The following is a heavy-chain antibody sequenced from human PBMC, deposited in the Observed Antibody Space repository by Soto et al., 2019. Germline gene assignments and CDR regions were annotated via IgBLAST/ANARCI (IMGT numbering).Heavy chain of an antibody. V-gene: IGHV4-38-2*01. J-gene: IGHJ4*02. D-gene: IGHD5-18*01. Sequence: SETLSLTCAVSGYSISSGYYWGWPRQPPGKGLEWIGSIYHGGSTYYNPSLNSRVTLSIDMTNHHVSLILNSVTAADTAVYYCARVGSRGYSYGYADYWGQGTLVTVSS. CDR1: GYSISSGYY. CDR2: IYHGGST. CDR3: ARVGSRGYSYGYADY.